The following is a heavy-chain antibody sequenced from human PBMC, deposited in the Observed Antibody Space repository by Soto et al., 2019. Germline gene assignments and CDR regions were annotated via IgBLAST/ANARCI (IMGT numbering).Heavy chain of an antibody. Sequence: SETLSLTCAVYGGSFSGYYWSWIRQPPGKGLEWIGEINHSGSTNYNPSLKSRVTISVDTSKNQFSLKLSSVTAADTAVYYCARGAVVPVAKVAGYWFDPWGQGTLVTVSS. J-gene: IGHJ5*02. CDR1: GGSFSGYY. CDR2: INHSGST. CDR3: ARGAVVPVAKVAGYWFDP. D-gene: IGHD2-2*01. V-gene: IGHV4-34*01.